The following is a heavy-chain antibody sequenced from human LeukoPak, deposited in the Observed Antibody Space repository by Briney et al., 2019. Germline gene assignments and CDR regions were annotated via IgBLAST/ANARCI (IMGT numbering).Heavy chain of an antibody. CDR1: GYTFTSYY. CDR3: VNSSWSPRPLDY. CDR2: INPSGGST. J-gene: IGHJ4*02. V-gene: IGHV1-46*03. Sequence: ASVKVSCKASGYTFTSYYMHWVRQAPGQGLEWMGIINPSGGSTSYAQKFQGRVTMTRDTSTSTVYMELSSLRSEDTAVYYCVNSSWSPRPLDYWGQGTLVTVSS. D-gene: IGHD6-13*01.